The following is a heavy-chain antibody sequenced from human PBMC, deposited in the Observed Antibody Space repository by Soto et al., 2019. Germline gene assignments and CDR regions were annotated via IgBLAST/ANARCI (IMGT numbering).Heavy chain of an antibody. CDR3: ADYVSTSPAGWFDP. V-gene: IGHV2-5*02. CDR1: GLSLSTSGEA. D-gene: IGHD3-10*02. J-gene: IGHJ5*02. Sequence: QITLKESGPTLVKPTQTLTLTCTFSGLSLSTSGEAVGWIRQPPGKALEWLALIYWDDDKRYNPTLKTRLTITKDTSKNQVVRTLPNMDPVDTATYYCADYVSTSPAGWFDPWGQGILVTVSS. CDR2: IYWDDDK.